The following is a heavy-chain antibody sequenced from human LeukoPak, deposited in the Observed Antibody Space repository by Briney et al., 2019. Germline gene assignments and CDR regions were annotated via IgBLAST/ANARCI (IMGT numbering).Heavy chain of an antibody. CDR3: SRGRDQSKTGDS. V-gene: IGHV4-34*01. CDR2: IHPSGST. D-gene: IGHD2-2*01. CDR1: GGSFSWYY. J-gene: IGHJ4*02. Sequence: SETLSLTCTIYGGSFSWYYWSWIRQPRGKGLEWIGEIHPSGSTNFNPSLKSRVSISVDTSKNQFSLILTSVTAADTGVYYCSRGRDQSKTGDSWGQGTVVTVSS.